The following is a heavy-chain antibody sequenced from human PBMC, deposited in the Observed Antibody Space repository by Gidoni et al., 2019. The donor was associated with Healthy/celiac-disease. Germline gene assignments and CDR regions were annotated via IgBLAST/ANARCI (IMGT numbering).Heavy chain of an antibody. D-gene: IGHD1-26*01. V-gene: IGHV3-7*01. CDR2: IKQDGSEK. CDR1: GFTFSRYG. CDR3: SRAGGGGGFY. J-gene: IGHJ4*02. Sequence: EVQLVESGGGSVQPGGSLRLSFAAAGFTFSRYGMSWVRKAPGKGLEWVTNIKQDGSEKYYVDSVKGRFTISRDNATNSLYLQMNSLRAEDTAVYYCSRAGGGGGFYWGQGTLVTVSS.